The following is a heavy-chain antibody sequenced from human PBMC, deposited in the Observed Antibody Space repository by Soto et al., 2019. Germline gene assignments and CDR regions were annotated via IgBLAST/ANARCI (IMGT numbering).Heavy chain of an antibody. CDR1: GCTFSDYY. J-gene: IGHJ4*02. CDR3: ARDPGLYEGTVTVSSGDY. Sequence: QVQLVESWGGFVNPGGSLRLSCAASGCTFSDYYMSWIRQAPGKGLEWVSYISSSGSTIYYADSVKGRFTISRDNAKNSLYLQMNSLRAEDTAVYYCARDPGLYEGTVTVSSGDYWGQGPLVTVSS. D-gene: IGHD4-17*01. CDR2: ISSSGSTI. V-gene: IGHV3-11*01.